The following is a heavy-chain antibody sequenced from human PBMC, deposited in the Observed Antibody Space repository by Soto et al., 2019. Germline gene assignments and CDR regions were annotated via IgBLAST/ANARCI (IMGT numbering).Heavy chain of an antibody. CDR1: GGTFSSYA. V-gene: IGHV1-69*01. CDR3: ARKYDFWSGYYYYGMDV. CDR2: IIPIFGTA. D-gene: IGHD3-3*01. J-gene: IGHJ6*02. Sequence: QVQLVQSGAEVKKPGSSVKVSCKAPGGTFSSYAISWVRQAPGQGLEWMGGIIPIFGTANYAQKFQGRVTITADESTSTAYMELSSLRSEDTAVYYCARKYDFWSGYYYYGMDVWGQGTTVTVSS.